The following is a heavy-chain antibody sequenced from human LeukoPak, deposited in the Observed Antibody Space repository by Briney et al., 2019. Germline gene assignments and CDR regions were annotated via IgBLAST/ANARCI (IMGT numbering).Heavy chain of an antibody. CDR3: ARTGPIYGNQDHADV. V-gene: IGHV3-11*01. CDR1: GFTFSDYY. D-gene: IGHD1-26*01. Sequence: GGSLRLSCAASGFTFSDYYMSWIRQAPGKGLEWVSYISSGGSTIYYADSVKGRFTISRDNAKNSLYLQMNSLRAEDTAVYYCARTGPIYGNQDHADVWGQGTTVTVSS. CDR2: ISSGGSTI. J-gene: IGHJ6*02.